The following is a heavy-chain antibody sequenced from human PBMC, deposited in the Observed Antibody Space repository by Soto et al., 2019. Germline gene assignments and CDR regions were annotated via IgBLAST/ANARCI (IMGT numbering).Heavy chain of an antibody. CDR1: GFTFSNAW. D-gene: IGHD2-15*01. CDR3: TTAPIVVVVAATLVLAQP. Sequence: GGSLRLSCAASGFTFSNAWMNWVRQAPGKGLEWVGRIKSKTDGGTTDYAAPVKGRFTISRDDSKNTLYLQMNSLKTEDTAVYYCTTAPIVVVVAATLVLAQPWGQGTLVTVSS. V-gene: IGHV3-15*07. CDR2: IKSKTDGGTT. J-gene: IGHJ5*02.